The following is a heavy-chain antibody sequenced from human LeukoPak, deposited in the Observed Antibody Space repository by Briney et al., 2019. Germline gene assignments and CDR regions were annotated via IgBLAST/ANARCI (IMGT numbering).Heavy chain of an antibody. CDR3: ARARTGTSHFDY. Sequence: SETLSLTCTVSGGSISSYYWSWIRQPPGKGLEWIGYIYYSGSTNYNPSLKSRVTISVDTSQNQFSLKLSSVTAADTAMYYCARARTGTSHFDYWGRGTLVTVSS. CDR1: GGSISSYY. CDR2: IYYSGST. D-gene: IGHD1-7*01. V-gene: IGHV4-59*01. J-gene: IGHJ4*02.